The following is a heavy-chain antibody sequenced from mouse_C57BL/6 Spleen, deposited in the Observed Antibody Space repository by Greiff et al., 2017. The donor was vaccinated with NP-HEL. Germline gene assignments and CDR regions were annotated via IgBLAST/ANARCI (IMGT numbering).Heavy chain of an antibody. CDR1: GYTFTSYW. V-gene: IGHV1-59*01. CDR2: IDPSDSYT. D-gene: IGHD2-13*01. Sequence: QVQLKQPGAELVRPGTSVKLSCKASGYTFTSYWMHWVKQRPGQGLEWIGVIDPSDSYTNYNQKFKGKATLTVDTSSSTAYMQLSRLTSEDSAVYYCARRDPFAYWGQGTLVTVSA. CDR3: ARRDPFAY. J-gene: IGHJ3*01.